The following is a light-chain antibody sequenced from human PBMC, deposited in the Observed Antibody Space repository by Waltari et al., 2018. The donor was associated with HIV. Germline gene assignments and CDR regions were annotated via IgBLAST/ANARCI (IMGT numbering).Light chain of an antibody. Sequence: QIILTQSPSASASPGASVKLTCPLSSEHSNFAIACLQQQPEKGPRYLMKLHSDGSHTKGDGIPDRFSGSSSGAGRYLSISSLHSDDEADYYCQTWGMGIVVFGGGTKRTVL. CDR3: QTWGMGIVV. CDR2: LHSDGSH. V-gene: IGLV4-69*01. J-gene: IGLJ3*02. CDR1: SEHSNFA.